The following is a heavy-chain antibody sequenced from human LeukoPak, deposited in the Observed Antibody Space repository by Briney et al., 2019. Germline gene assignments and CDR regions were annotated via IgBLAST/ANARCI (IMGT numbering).Heavy chain of an antibody. CDR1: GGSISSYY. Sequence: PSETLSLTCTVSGGSISSYYWSWIRQPPGKGLEWIGYIYYSGSTDYNPSLKSRVTISVDTSKNQFSLKLSSVTAADTAVYYCAMTLLGYCSSTSCYGNWFDPWGQGTLVTVSS. CDR3: AMTLLGYCSSTSCYGNWFDP. V-gene: IGHV4-59*08. D-gene: IGHD2-2*01. J-gene: IGHJ5*02. CDR2: IYYSGST.